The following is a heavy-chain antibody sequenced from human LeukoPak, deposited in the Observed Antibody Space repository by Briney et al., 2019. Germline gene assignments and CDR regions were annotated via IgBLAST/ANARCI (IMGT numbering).Heavy chain of an antibody. J-gene: IGHJ4*02. CDR3: ARGGYCSSGNCFVLAAEFDY. D-gene: IGHD2-15*01. Sequence: ASVTVSFKASGYTFTRYYMHWVRQAPGQGLEWMGWINPNSGGTDYARKFQGRVTMTRDTSISTAYMELKWLGSDDTAVYYCARGGYCSSGNCFVLAAEFDYWGQGTLVTVSS. V-gene: IGHV1-2*02. CDR2: INPNSGGT. CDR1: GYTFTRYY.